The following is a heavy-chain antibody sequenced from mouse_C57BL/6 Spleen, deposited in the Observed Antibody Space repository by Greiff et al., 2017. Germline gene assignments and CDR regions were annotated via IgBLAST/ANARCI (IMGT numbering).Heavy chain of an antibody. Sequence: QVQLKQSGAELARPGASVKLSCKASGYTFTSYGISWVKQRTGQGLEWIGEIYPRSGNTYYNEKFKGKATLTADKSSSTAYMELRSLTSEDSAVYFCASFLFDDYDSWFAYWGQGTLVTVSA. D-gene: IGHD2-4*01. J-gene: IGHJ3*01. CDR1: GYTFTSYG. CDR3: ASFLFDDYDSWFAY. V-gene: IGHV1-81*01. CDR2: IYPRSGNT.